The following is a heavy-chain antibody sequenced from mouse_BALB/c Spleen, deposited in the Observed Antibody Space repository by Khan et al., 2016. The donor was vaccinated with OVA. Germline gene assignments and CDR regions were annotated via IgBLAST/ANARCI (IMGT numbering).Heavy chain of an antibody. J-gene: IGHJ3*01. CDR2: IDPFNGGT. V-gene: IGHV1S135*01. D-gene: IGHD1-1*01. CDR3: ARHGSSSWFAY. Sequence: VQLQQPGPELMKPGASVKISCKASGYSFTSYYIHWVKQSHGKSLEWIGYIDPFNGGTSYNQKFKGKATLTVDKSSSTAYMHLSSLTSEDSAVYYCARHGSSSWFAYWDQGTLVTVSA. CDR1: GYSFTSYY.